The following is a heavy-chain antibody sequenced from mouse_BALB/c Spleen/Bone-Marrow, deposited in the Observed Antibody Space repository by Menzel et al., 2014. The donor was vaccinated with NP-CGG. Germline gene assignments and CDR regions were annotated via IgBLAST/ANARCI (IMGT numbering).Heavy chain of an antibody. J-gene: IGHJ4*01. V-gene: IGHV14-3*02. CDR1: GFNIKDTY. D-gene: IGHD2-4*01. CDR3: GKNGGLRYAMDY. Sequence: EVQLQESGAELVKPGASVKLSCTASGFNIKDTYMHWVKQRPEQGLEWIGRIDPANGNTKYDPKFQGKATITADTSSNTTYLQLRNLTSEDTCVHYFGKNGGLRYAMDYWGQGTSVTVSS. CDR2: IDPANGNT.